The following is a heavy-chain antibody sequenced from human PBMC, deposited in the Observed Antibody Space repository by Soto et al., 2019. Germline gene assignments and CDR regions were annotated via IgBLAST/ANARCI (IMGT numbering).Heavy chain of an antibody. D-gene: IGHD4-17*01. J-gene: IGHJ4*02. CDR3: ARHSFGDYGSDS. Sequence: PSETLSLTCSVSGDFITSSGSYWGWVRQPPGKGLEWIGSIYYSGSTYYNPSLRSRVTVSVDTSRNRFSLKLTSVTAADTAVYYCARHSFGDYGSDSWGQGTPVTVSS. V-gene: IGHV4-39*01. CDR2: IYYSGST. CDR1: GDFITSSGSY.